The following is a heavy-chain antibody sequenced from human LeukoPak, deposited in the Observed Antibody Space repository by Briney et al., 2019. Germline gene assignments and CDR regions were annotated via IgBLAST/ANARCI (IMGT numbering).Heavy chain of an antibody. CDR1: GGSISSGGYS. J-gene: IGHJ4*02. CDR2: IYHSGST. CDR3: ARGRRDFAY. V-gene: IGHV4-30-2*01. Sequence: PSQTLSLTCAVSGGSISSGGYSWSWIRQPPGKGLEWIGYIYHSGSTYYNPSLKSRVTISVDRSKNQFSLKLSSVTAADTAVHYCARGRRDFAYWGQGTLVTVSS.